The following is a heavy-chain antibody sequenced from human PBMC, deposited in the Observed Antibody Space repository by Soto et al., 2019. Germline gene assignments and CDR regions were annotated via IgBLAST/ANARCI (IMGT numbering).Heavy chain of an antibody. CDR3: ARHYDILTGVDY. CDR2: IIPIFGTA. J-gene: IGHJ4*02. CDR1: GGTFSSYA. D-gene: IGHD3-9*01. V-gene: IGHV1-69*13. Sequence: GASVKVSCKASGGTFSSYAISWVRQAPGQGLEWMGGIIPIFGTANYAQKFQGRVTITADESTSTAYMELSSLRSEDTAVYYCARHYDILTGVDYWGQGTLVTVSS.